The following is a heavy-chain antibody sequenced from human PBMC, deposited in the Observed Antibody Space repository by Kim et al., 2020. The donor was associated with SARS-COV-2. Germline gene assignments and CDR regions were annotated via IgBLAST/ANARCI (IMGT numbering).Heavy chain of an antibody. J-gene: IGHJ4*02. CDR3: ARDHYYDSSGYFDY. Sequence: AQKCQGRVTMTRDTSTTTVYMELSSLRAEDTAVYYCARDHYYDSSGYFDYWGQGTLVTVSS. V-gene: IGHV1-46*01. D-gene: IGHD3-22*01.